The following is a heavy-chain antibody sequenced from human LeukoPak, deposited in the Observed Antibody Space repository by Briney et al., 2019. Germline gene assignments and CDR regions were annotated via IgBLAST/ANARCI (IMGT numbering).Heavy chain of an antibody. J-gene: IGHJ4*02. CDR3: ARRSPTQDFDY. D-gene: IGHD1-26*01. V-gene: IGHV3-11*01. Sequence: PGGSLRLSCAASGFTLSDYYMSWIRQAPGKGLEWVTYISSSGSTIYYADSVKGRFTISRDNAKKSLYLQMNSLRAEDTAVYYCARRSPTQDFDYWGQGTLVTVSS. CDR1: GFTLSDYY. CDR2: ISSSGSTI.